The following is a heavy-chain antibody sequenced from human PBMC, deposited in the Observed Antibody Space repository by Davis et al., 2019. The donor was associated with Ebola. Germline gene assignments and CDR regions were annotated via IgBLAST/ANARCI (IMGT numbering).Heavy chain of an antibody. V-gene: IGHV3-74*01. Sequence: ESLKISCAASGLPFSHYAMSWVRQAPGKGLGGVSAIKGDATDPRYADSVKGRFTISRDNAKKTLYFPLNSLRVEDTAVYYCARGVLGAYGTDVWGQGTTVTVSS. J-gene: IGHJ6*02. CDR2: IKGDATDP. CDR3: ARGVLGAYGTDV. CDR1: GLPFSHYA.